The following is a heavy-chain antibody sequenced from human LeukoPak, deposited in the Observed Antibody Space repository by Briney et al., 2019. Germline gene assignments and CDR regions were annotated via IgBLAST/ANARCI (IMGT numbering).Heavy chain of an antibody. CDR1: GFTFSSYA. J-gene: IGHJ4*02. D-gene: IGHD3-10*01. CDR2: ISHDGSNK. Sequence: GRSLRLSCAASGFTFSSYAMHWVRQAPGKGLEWVAVISHDGSNKYYADSVKGRFTISRDNSKNTLYLQMNSLRAEGTAVYYCARVGELLLWFGEEDSWGQGTLVTVSS. V-gene: IGHV3-30*04. CDR3: ARVGELLLWFGEEDS.